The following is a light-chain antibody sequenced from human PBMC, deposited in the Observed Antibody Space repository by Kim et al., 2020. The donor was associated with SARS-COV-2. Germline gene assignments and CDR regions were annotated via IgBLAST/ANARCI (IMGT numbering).Light chain of an antibody. Sequence: QPVLTQPPSASGTPGQRVTISCSGSSSNIGSNYVYWYQQLPGTAPKLLIYSNNQRPSGVPDRFSGSKSGTSASLAISGLRSEDEADYYCAAWDDSLSVLWVFGGGTQLTVL. CDR3: AAWDDSLSVLWV. CDR2: SNN. V-gene: IGLV1-47*02. J-gene: IGLJ3*02. CDR1: SSNIGSNY.